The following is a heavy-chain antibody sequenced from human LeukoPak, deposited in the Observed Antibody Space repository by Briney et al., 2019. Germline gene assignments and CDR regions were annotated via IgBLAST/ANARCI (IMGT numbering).Heavy chain of an antibody. CDR3: ARDAAMTTVTGGDY. Sequence: ASVKVSCKASGYTFTGYYMHWVRQAPGQGLEWMGWINPNSGGTNYAQKFQGRVTMTRDTSISTAYMELSRLRSDDTAVYYCARDAAMTTVTGGDYWGQGTLVTDSS. CDR2: INPNSGGT. CDR1: GYTFTGYY. D-gene: IGHD4-17*01. J-gene: IGHJ4*02. V-gene: IGHV1-2*02.